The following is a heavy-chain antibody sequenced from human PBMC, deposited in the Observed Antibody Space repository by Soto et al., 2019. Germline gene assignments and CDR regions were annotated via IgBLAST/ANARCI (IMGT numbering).Heavy chain of an antibody. D-gene: IGHD3-10*01. CDR2: IWHDGSNK. V-gene: IGHV3-33*01. CDR3: ARDRCSTSYCLHS. J-gene: IGHJ4*02. CDR1: GFSFVTYG. Sequence: PGGSLRLSCAASGFSFVTYGFHWVRQTPGKGLEWVAVIWHDGSNKYYADSVKGRFTISRDNSENTIYLQMNSLRAEDTAVYYCARDRCSTSYCLHSWGQGTLVTVSS.